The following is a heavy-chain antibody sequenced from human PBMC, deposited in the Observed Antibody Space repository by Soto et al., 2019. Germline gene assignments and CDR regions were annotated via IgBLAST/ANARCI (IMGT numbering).Heavy chain of an antibody. J-gene: IGHJ5*02. CDR3: ARPPGRIAEFGWFGP. Sequence: EVQLVESGGGLVQPGGSLRLSCAASGFTFSSYSMNWVRQAPGKGLEWVSYISSSSSTIYYADSVKGRFTISRDNAKNSPYLQWNSLRAEDTAVYFSARPPGRIAEFGWFGPWGQGTLVTVSS. CDR2: ISSSSSTI. D-gene: IGHD6-13*01. CDR1: GFTFSSYS. V-gene: IGHV3-48*01.